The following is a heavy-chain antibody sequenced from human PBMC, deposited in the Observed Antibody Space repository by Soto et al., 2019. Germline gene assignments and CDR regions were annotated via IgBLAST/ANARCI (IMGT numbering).Heavy chain of an antibody. D-gene: IGHD2-8*02. V-gene: IGHV3-23*01. J-gene: IGHJ3*02. CDR3: AKATATGGGAFDI. CDR1: GCTLSGYA. CDR2: ISGSGGST. Sequence: GGSRRLPGAGFGCTLSGYATSWVRPAPGKGLDCVSAISGSGGSTHYPNSVKGRFTISRENSKNMVFLQMNSLTAGDTAVYYCAKATATGGGAFDICGQGTMVTVSS.